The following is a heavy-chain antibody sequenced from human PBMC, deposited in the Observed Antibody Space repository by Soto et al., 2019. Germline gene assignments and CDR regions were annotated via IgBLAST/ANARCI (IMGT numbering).Heavy chain of an antibody. J-gene: IGHJ4*02. Sequence: EQLVESGGDLVQPGGSLRLSCAASGFTVSNNYMSWVRQAPGKGLERVSLIYSGGSTYYADSVKGRFTISRDSSKNTLYLQMNSLRAEDTAMYYCAAYSHKGYWGQGTLVTVSS. CDR3: AAYSHKGY. CDR1: GFTVSNNY. CDR2: IYSGGST. D-gene: IGHD3-16*01. V-gene: IGHV3-66*01.